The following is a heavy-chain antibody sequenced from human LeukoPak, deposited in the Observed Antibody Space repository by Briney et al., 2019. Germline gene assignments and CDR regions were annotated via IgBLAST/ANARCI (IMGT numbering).Heavy chain of an antibody. J-gene: IGHJ5*02. Sequence: SETLSLTCTVSGGSISSSSYHWGWIRQPPGKGLEWIGSIYYSGSTYYNPSLKSRVTISVDTSKNQFSLKLSSVTAADTAVYYCASVRGYSSGWYASGFDPWGQGTLVTVSS. CDR1: GGSISSSSYH. V-gene: IGHV4-39*07. CDR3: ASVRGYSSGWYASGFDP. D-gene: IGHD6-19*01. CDR2: IYYSGST.